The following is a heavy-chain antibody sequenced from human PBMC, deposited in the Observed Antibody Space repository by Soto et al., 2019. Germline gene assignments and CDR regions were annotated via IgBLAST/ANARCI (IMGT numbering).Heavy chain of an antibody. Sequence: ASVKVSCKASGYTFTSYGISWVRQAPGQGLEWMGWISAYNGNTNYAQKLQGRVTMTTDTSTSTAYMELRSLRSDDTAVYYCARCRYSGYDYQVEDFDYWGQGTLVTVSS. D-gene: IGHD5-12*01. CDR3: ARCRYSGYDYQVEDFDY. V-gene: IGHV1-18*01. CDR1: GYTFTSYG. CDR2: ISAYNGNT. J-gene: IGHJ4*02.